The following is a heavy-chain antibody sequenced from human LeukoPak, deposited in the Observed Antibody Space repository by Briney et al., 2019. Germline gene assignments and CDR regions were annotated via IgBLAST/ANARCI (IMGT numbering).Heavy chain of an antibody. J-gene: IGHJ4*02. Sequence: AETLSLTCAVSGYSISSGYYWGWIRQPPGKGLEWIGSIYHSGSTYYNPSLKGRVTISVDTSKNQFSLKLSSVTAADTAVYYCARSIVVVPAAPEAFDYWGQGTLVTVSS. D-gene: IGHD2-2*01. CDR2: IYHSGST. CDR3: ARSIVVVPAAPEAFDY. V-gene: IGHV4-38-2*01. CDR1: GYSISSGYY.